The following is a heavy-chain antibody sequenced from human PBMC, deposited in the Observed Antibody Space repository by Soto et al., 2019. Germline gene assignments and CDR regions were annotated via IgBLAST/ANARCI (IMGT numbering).Heavy chain of an antibody. Sequence: EVQLLESGGGLVQPGGSLRLSCAASGFTFSSYAMSWVRQASGKGLEWVSAISGSGGSTYYADSVKGRFTISRDNSKNTLYLQMNSLRAEDTAVYYCAKKQPVRKQLPPLQSAFDYWGQGTLVTVSS. V-gene: IGHV3-23*01. CDR1: GFTFSSYA. J-gene: IGHJ4*02. CDR2: ISGSGGST. CDR3: AKKQPVRKQLPPLQSAFDY. D-gene: IGHD6-13*01.